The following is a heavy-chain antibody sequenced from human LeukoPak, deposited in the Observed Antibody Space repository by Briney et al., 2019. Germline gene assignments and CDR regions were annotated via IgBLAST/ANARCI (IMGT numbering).Heavy chain of an antibody. CDR2: ISNGGTIT. D-gene: IGHD3-10*01. J-gene: IGHJ4*02. CDR3: AKDIWFGEPH. Sequence: GGSLRLSCAASGFTFSSYAMNWVRQAPGRGLEWVSGISNGGTITNYAVSVKGRFTISRDNSKSTLYLQMNGLRAEDTAVYYCAKDIWFGEPHWGQGTLVTVSS. V-gene: IGHV3-23*01. CDR1: GFTFSSYA.